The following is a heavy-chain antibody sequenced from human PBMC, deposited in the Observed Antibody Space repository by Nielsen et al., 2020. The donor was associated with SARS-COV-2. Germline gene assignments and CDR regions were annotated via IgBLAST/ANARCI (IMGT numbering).Heavy chain of an antibody. D-gene: IGHD1-26*01. Sequence: GGSLRLSCAAPGFTFDDYAMHWVRQAPGKGLEWVSGISWNSGSIGYADSVKGRFTISRDNAKNSLYLQMNSLRAEDTALYYCAGLVGADYYYYGMDVWGQGTTVTVSS. J-gene: IGHJ6*02. V-gene: IGHV3-9*01. CDR3: AGLVGADYYYYGMDV. CDR1: GFTFDDYA. CDR2: ISWNSGSI.